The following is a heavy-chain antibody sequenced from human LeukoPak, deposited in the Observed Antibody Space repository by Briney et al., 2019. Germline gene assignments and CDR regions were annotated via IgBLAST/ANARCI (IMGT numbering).Heavy chain of an antibody. D-gene: IGHD3-22*01. CDR2: VDPEDGET. Sequence: ASVKVSCKVSGYSLTELSMHWVRQAPGKGLEWMGGVDPEDGETIYAQKFQGRITMTEDTSTDTAYMELSSLRSEDTAVYYCATHSSGYYYVNPLWQHWGQGTLVTVSS. CDR3: ATHSSGYYYVNPLWQH. J-gene: IGHJ1*01. CDR1: GYSLTELS. V-gene: IGHV1-24*01.